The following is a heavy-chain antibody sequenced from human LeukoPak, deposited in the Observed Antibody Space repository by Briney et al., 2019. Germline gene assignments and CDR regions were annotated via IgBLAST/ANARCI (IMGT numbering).Heavy chain of an antibody. CDR2: MRYSEAP. V-gene: IGHV4-59*08. D-gene: IGHD2-8*01. J-gene: IGHJ6*02. Sequence: SETLSLTCTVSGASISGFFWSWFRQPPGRRLEYIADMRYSEAPTYNPSLKSRVSISLDTSKNQVSLKLSSVTAADTAVYYCARHMNGGTNPMDAWGQGTMVIVSS. CDR3: ARHMNGGTNPMDA. CDR1: GASISGFF.